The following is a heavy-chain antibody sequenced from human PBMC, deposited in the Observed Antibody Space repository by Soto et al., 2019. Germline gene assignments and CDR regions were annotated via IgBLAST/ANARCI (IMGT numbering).Heavy chain of an antibody. J-gene: IGHJ5*02. D-gene: IGHD2-15*01. V-gene: IGHV3-15*07. Sequence: GGSLRLSCAASGFTFSNAWMNWVRQAPGKGLEWVGRIKSKTDGGTTDYAAPVKGRFTISRDDSKNTMYLQMNSLKTQDTAVYYCTTDPGHHCSGGSCPGGNWFDPWGQGTLVTVSS. CDR2: IKSKTDGGTT. CDR1: GFTFSNAW. CDR3: TTDPGHHCSGGSCPGGNWFDP.